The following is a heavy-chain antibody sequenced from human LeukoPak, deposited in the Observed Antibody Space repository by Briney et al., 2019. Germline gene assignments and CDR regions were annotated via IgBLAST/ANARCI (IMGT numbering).Heavy chain of an antibody. D-gene: IGHD1-1*01. CDR3: ARGQIQLTH. J-gene: IGHJ4*02. V-gene: IGHV4-61*01. CDR2: IYFTGTT. Sequence: SETLSLTCTVSGCSVSSGSYYWSWIRQPPGKGLEWIGYIYFTGTTNYNPSLKSRVSISLDTSKNQFSLKLSSVTAADTAVYYCARGQIQLTHWGQGTLVTVSS. CDR1: GCSVSSGSYY.